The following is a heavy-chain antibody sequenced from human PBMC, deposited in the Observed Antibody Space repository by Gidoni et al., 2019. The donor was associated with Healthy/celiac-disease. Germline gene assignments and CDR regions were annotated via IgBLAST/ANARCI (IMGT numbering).Heavy chain of an antibody. CDR2: IIGSVGSS. D-gene: IGHD6-6*01. Sequence: EVQLLESGGGLVQTGGSLRLCCAASGFTFRSYAMCWLRQAPGKGLEWVSAIIGSVGSSDYADSVKCRFTISRDNSKNTLYLQMNSLRAEDTAVYYCAKDFGYYRSSSRGAFDIWGQGTMVTVSS. V-gene: IGHV3-23*01. CDR1: GFTFRSYA. CDR3: AKDFGYYRSSSRGAFDI. J-gene: IGHJ3*02.